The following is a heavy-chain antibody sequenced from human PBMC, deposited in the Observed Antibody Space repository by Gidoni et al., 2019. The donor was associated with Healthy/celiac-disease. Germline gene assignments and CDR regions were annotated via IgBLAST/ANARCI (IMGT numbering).Heavy chain of an antibody. V-gene: IGHV3-30-3*01. Sequence: QVQLVESGGGVVQPGRSLRLSCAASGFTFSSYAMHWVRQAPGKGLEWVAVISYDGSNKYYADSVKGRFTISSDNSKNTLYLQMNSLRAEDTAVYYCARDWRPVYDILTGYHQIDYYYGMGVWGQGTTVTVSS. CDR1: GFTFSSYA. CDR3: ARDWRPVYDILTGYHQIDYYYGMGV. D-gene: IGHD3-9*01. J-gene: IGHJ6*02. CDR2: ISYDGSNK.